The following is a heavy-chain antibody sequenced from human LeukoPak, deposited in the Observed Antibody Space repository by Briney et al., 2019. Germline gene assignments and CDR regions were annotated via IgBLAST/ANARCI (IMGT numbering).Heavy chain of an antibody. CDR2: IIPIFGTA. D-gene: IGHD5-12*01. CDR1: GGTFSSYA. J-gene: IGHJ1*01. Sequence: SVKVSCKASGGTFSSYAISWVRQAPGQGLEWMGGIIPIFGTANYAQKFQGRVTITADKSTSTAYMELSSLRSEDTAVYYCASGDIVATIKYFQHWGRGTLVTVSS. CDR3: ASGDIVATIKYFQH. V-gene: IGHV1-69*06.